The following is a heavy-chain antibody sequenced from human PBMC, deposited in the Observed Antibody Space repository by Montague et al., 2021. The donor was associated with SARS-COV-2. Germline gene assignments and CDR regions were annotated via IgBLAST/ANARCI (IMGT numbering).Heavy chain of an antibody. CDR1: GGSISSSSWN. Sequence: SETLSLTCTLSGGSISSSSWNWGWIRQPPGKGLEWIGTIYYSGSTYYXPSLKSRVTISVDTSKNQFSPKLSSVTAADTAVYYCARGWFSPMLVVVIRGPFDYWGQGALVTVSS. V-gene: IGHV4-39*07. CDR3: ARGWFSPMLVVVIRGPFDY. D-gene: IGHD3-22*01. CDR2: IYYSGST. J-gene: IGHJ4*02.